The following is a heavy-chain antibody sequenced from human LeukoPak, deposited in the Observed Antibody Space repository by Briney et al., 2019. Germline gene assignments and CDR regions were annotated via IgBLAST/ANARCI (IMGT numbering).Heavy chain of an antibody. Sequence: WVSVIYSGGSTYYADSVKGRFTISRDNSKNTLYLQMNSLRAEDTAVYYCARVREGYYFDYWGQGTLVTVSS. V-gene: IGHV3-66*01. J-gene: IGHJ4*02. CDR3: ARVREGYYFDY. CDR2: IYSGGST.